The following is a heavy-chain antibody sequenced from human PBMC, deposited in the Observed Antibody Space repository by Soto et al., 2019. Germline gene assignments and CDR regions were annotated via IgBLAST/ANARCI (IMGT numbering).Heavy chain of an antibody. D-gene: IGHD7-27*01. CDR2: MNPNNGDT. J-gene: IGHJ4*02. CDR1: GYIFTNYD. V-gene: IGHV1-8*01. Sequence: GASVKVSCKTSGYIFTNYDINWMRQAPGQGLEWLGWMNPNNGDTGYAQNFQDRVSLTRDTSISTAYMELTSLTSEDTAVYFCARNRRETGDFDYWGQGTLVTVSS. CDR3: ARNRRETGDFDY.